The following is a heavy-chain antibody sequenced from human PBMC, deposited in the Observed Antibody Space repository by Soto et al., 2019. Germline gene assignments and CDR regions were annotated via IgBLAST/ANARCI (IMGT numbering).Heavy chain of an antibody. CDR1: GGSISSTNW. Sequence: PSETLSLTCAVSGGSISSTNWWSWVRQPPGKGLEWIGYIYYSGSTNYNPSLKSRVTISVDTSKNQFSLKLNSVTAADTAVYYCARESGGRNIDAFDIWGQGTMVTVSS. CDR3: ARESGGRNIDAFDI. D-gene: IGHD2-15*01. V-gene: IGHV4-4*02. CDR2: IYYSGST. J-gene: IGHJ3*02.